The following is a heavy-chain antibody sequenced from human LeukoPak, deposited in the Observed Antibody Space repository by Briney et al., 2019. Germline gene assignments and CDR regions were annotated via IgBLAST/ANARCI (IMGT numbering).Heavy chain of an antibody. V-gene: IGHV1-8*01. CDR3: ARTSSYSSSWYAYCYYYYYMDV. CDR2: MNPNSGNT. D-gene: IGHD6-13*01. Sequence: ASVKVSCKASGYTFTSYDINWVRQATGQGLEWMGWMNPNSGNTGYAQKFQGRVTMTRNTSISTAYMELSSLRSEDTAVYYCARTSSYSSSWYAYCYYYYYMDVWGKGTTVTISS. J-gene: IGHJ6*03. CDR1: GYTFTSYD.